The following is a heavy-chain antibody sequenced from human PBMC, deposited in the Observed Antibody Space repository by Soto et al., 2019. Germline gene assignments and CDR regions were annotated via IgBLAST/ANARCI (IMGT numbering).Heavy chain of an antibody. D-gene: IGHD2-15*01. Sequence: SETLSLTCTVSGGSISSYYWSSIRQPPGKGLEWIGYIYYSGSTNYNPSLKSRVTISVDTSKNQFSLKLSSVTAADTAVYYCASHYCTGGSCYFDYWGQGILVSVS. V-gene: IGHV4-59*08. CDR2: IYYSGST. J-gene: IGHJ4*02. CDR1: GGSISSYY. CDR3: ASHYCTGGSCYFDY.